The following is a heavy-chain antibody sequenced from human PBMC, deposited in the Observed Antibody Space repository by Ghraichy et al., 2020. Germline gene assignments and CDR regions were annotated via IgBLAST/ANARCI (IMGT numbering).Heavy chain of an antibody. Sequence: SVKVSCKASGGTFSSYAISWVRQAPGQGLEWMGGIIPIFGTANYAQKFQGRVTITADESTSTAYMELSSLRSEDTAVYYCARDWGEAARPSRRGSDYYMDVWGKGTTVTVSS. CDR1: GGTFSSYA. V-gene: IGHV1-69*13. J-gene: IGHJ6*03. CDR2: IIPIFGTA. D-gene: IGHD6-6*01. CDR3: ARDWGEAARPSRRGSDYYMDV.